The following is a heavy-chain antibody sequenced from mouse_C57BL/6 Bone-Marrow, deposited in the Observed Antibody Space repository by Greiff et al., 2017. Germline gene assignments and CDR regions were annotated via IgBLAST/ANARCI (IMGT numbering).Heavy chain of an antibody. Sequence: VQLQQSGAELVRPGASVKLSCTASGFNIKDDYMHWVKQRPEQGLEWIGWIDPENGDTEYASKFQGKATITADTSSNTAYLQLSSLTSEDTAVYYCTRGDGYPWYFDVWGTGTTVTVSS. V-gene: IGHV14-4*01. J-gene: IGHJ1*03. CDR2: IDPENGDT. D-gene: IGHD2-3*01. CDR1: GFNIKDDY. CDR3: TRGDGYPWYFDV.